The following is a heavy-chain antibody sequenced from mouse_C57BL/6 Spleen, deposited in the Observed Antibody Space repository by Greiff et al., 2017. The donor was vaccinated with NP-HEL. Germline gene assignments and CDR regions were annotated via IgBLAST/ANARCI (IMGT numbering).Heavy chain of an antibody. V-gene: IGHV1-50*01. CDR3: AIYYGSSKYYYAMDY. CDR1: GYTFTSYW. D-gene: IGHD1-1*01. CDR2: IDPSDSYT. Sequence: VQLQQSGAELVKPGASVKLSCKASGYTFTSYWMQWVKQRPGQGLEWIGEIDPSDSYTNYNQKFKGKATLTVDTSSSTAYMKLSSLTSEDSAVYYCAIYYGSSKYYYAMDYWGQGTSVTVSS. J-gene: IGHJ4*01.